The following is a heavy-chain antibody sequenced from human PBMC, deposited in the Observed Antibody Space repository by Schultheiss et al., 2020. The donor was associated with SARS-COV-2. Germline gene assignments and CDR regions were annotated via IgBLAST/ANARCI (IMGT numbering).Heavy chain of an antibody. CDR2: ISSSSSYI. CDR3: ARDHVEMATICDY. Sequence: GSLRLSCAASGFTFSSYAMSWVRQAPGKGLEWVSSISSSSSYIYYADSVKGRFTISRDNAKNSLYLQMNSLRAEDTAVYYCARDHVEMATICDYWGQGTLVTVSS. D-gene: IGHD5-24*01. J-gene: IGHJ4*02. CDR1: GFTFSSYA. V-gene: IGHV3-21*01.